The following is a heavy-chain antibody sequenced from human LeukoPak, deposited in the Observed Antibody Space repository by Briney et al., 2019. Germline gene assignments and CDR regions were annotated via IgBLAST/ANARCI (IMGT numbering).Heavy chain of an antibody. D-gene: IGHD3-10*01. CDR1: GFTFSTYW. Sequence: PVGSLRLSCAAPGFTFSTYWMHCVRRAPGKGLVWVSRISTDGRVTSYAASVQGRFTVSRDNAKITMYLQMSRLRAEDTAVYYCARIGGSGSYSGHYFDHWGQGTLVTVSS. V-gene: IGHV3-74*01. J-gene: IGHJ4*02. CDR2: ISTDGRVT. CDR3: ARIGGSGSYSGHYFDH.